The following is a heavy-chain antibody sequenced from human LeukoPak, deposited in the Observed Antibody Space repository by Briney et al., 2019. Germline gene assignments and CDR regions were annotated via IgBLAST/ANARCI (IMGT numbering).Heavy chain of an antibody. D-gene: IGHD5-24*01. V-gene: IGHV4-4*07. CDR1: GGSISSFY. CDR2: IYTSGST. Sequence: SETLSLTCTVSGGSISSFYWSWIRQPAGKGLEWIGRIYTSGSTNYSPSLKSRVTMSVDTSKNQFSLKLSSVTAADTAVYYCAMATIRYTYYYYYYMDVWGKGTTVTVSS. CDR3: AMATIRYTYYYYYYMDV. J-gene: IGHJ6*03.